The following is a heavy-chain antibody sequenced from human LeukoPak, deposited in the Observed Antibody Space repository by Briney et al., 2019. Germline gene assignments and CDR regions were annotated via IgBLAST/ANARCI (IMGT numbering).Heavy chain of an antibody. V-gene: IGHV4-4*07. CDR2: IFPSGIS. CDR3: ARGSQSLDY. Sequence: PSETLSLTCTVPRGSMSGFYWSWIRQPAGRGLEWIGRIFPSGISDFNPSLQSRVTMSIDTSKNQFSLRLSSVSAADTAIYYCARGSQSLDYWGQGTLVIASS. D-gene: IGHD4-4*01. CDR1: RGSMSGFY. J-gene: IGHJ4*02.